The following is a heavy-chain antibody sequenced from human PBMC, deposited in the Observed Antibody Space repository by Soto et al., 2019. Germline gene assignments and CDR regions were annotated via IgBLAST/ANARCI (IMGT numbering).Heavy chain of an antibody. CDR2: ISYDGSNK. CDR1: GFTFRSYG. V-gene: IGHV3-30*18. D-gene: IGHD3-16*01. Sequence: QVQLVESGGGVVQPGRSLRLSCAASGFTFRSYGMHWVRQAPGKGLEWVAVISYDGSNKYYADSVKGRFTISRDNSKNSLYLQMNSLRAEDTGVYYCAKEPGGGLFDPWGQGTLVSVSS. J-gene: IGHJ5*02. CDR3: AKEPGGGLFDP.